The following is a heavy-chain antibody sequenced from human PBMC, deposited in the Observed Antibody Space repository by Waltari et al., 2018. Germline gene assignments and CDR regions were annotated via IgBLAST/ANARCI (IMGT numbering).Heavy chain of an antibody. D-gene: IGHD3-3*01. V-gene: IGHV1-69*10. Sequence: QVQLVQSGAEVKKPGSSVKVSCKASGGTFSSYAISWVRQAPGQGLEWMGGIIPILGIANYAQKFQGRVTITADKSTSTAYMELSSLRSEDTAVYYCARDESLRFLEWLPIRNYGMDVWGQGTTVTVSS. J-gene: IGHJ6*02. CDR1: GGTFSSYA. CDR2: IIPILGIA. CDR3: ARDESLRFLEWLPIRNYGMDV.